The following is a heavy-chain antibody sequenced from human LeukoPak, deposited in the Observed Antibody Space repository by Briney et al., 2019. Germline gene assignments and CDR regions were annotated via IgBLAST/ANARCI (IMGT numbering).Heavy chain of an antibody. V-gene: IGHV4-31*03. CDR2: IYYSGST. Sequence: SQTLSLTCTVSGGSISSGGYYWSWIRQHPGKGLEWIEYIYYSGSTYYNPSLKSRVTISVDTSKNQFSLKLSSVTAADTAVYYCARSFPSSSGNWFDPWGQGTLVTVSS. D-gene: IGHD6-6*01. J-gene: IGHJ5*02. CDR1: GGSISSGGYY. CDR3: ARSFPSSSGNWFDP.